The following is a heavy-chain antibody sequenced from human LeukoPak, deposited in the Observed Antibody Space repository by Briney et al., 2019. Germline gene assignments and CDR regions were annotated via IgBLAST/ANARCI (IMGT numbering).Heavy chain of an antibody. CDR3: ARAAAYCGGDCYGWFDP. CDR2: IYYSGST. D-gene: IGHD2-21*02. J-gene: IGHJ5*02. Sequence: SETLSPTCTVSGGSINSYYWSWIRQPPGKGLEWIGYIYYSGSTNYNPSLKSRVTISVDTSKNQFSLKPSSVTAADTAVYYCARAAAYCGGDCYGWFDPWGQGTLVTVSS. V-gene: IGHV4-59*01. CDR1: GGSINSYY.